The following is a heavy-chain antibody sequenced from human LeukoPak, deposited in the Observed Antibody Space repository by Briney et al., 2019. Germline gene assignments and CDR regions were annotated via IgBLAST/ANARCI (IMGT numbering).Heavy chain of an antibody. CDR2: IIPIFGTA. D-gene: IGHD2-21*01. J-gene: IGHJ3*02. V-gene: IGHV1-69*05. Sequence: AASVKVSCKASGGTFSSYAISWVRQAPGQGLEWMGGIIPIFGTANYAQKFQGRVTITTDESTSTAYMELSSLRSEDTAVYYCAGLGDGAFDIWGQGTMVTVSS. CDR3: AGLGDGAFDI. CDR1: GGTFSSYA.